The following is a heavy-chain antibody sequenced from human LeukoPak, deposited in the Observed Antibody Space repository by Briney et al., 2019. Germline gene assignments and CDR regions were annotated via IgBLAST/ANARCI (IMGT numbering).Heavy chain of an antibody. D-gene: IGHD6-6*01. CDR3: ARDKYSSSSNNWFDP. CDR1: GFTFSSYS. V-gene: IGHV3-21*01. Sequence: GGSLRLSCAASGFTFSSYSMNWVRQAPGKGLEWVSSISSSSSYIYYADSVKGRFTISRDNAKNSLYLQMNSLRAEDTAVYYCARDKYSSSSNNWFDPWGQGTLVTVSS. J-gene: IGHJ5*02. CDR2: ISSSSSYI.